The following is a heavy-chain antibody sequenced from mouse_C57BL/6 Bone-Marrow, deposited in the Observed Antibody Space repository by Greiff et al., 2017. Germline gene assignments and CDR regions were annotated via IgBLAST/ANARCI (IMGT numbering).Heavy chain of an antibody. Sequence: VQLQQSGPELVKPGASVKIPCKASGYTFTDYNMDWVKQSHGKSLEWIGDINPNNGGTNYNQKFKGKATLTVDKSSSTAYMELRSLTSEDTAVYYCASEADGYLLYFDYWGQGTTLTVSS. CDR1: GYTFTDYN. CDR3: ASEADGYLLYFDY. V-gene: IGHV1-18*01. J-gene: IGHJ2*01. D-gene: IGHD2-3*01. CDR2: INPNNGGT.